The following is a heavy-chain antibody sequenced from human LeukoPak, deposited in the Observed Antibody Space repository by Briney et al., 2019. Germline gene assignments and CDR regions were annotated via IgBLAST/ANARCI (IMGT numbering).Heavy chain of an antibody. J-gene: IGHJ4*02. CDR3: ASALTYYYDSSGYFGGY. CDR1: GGTFSSYT. Sequence: SVKVSCKASGGTFSSYTISWERQAPGQGLEWMGRIIPILGIANYAQKFQGRVTITADKSTSTAYMELSSLRSEDTAVYYCASALTYYYDSSGYFGGYWGQGTLVTVSS. V-gene: IGHV1-69*02. CDR2: IIPILGIA. D-gene: IGHD3-22*01.